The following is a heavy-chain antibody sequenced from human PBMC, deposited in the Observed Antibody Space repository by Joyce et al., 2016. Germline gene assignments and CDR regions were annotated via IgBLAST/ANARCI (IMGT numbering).Heavy chain of an antibody. CDR1: GFTFSSYA. CDR3: AKHSSSSYYSGMDV. Sequence: EVQVLESGGGLIQPGGSLRLSCAASGFTFSSYAMSWVRQAPGKGLEWVSGTSASGGSKYYADSVKGRFTISRDNSKNTLYLQMNSLRAEDTAVYYCAKHSSSSYYSGMDVWGQGTTVTVSS. J-gene: IGHJ6*02. V-gene: IGHV3-23*01. D-gene: IGHD6-6*01. CDR2: TSASGGSK.